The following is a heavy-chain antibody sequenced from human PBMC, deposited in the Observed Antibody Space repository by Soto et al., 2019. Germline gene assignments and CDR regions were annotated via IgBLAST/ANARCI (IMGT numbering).Heavy chain of an antibody. J-gene: IGHJ4*02. CDR2: ISAYNGNT. Sequence: ASVKVSCKASGYTFTSYGISWVRQAPGQGLEWMGWISAYNGNTNYAQKLQGRVTMTTDTSTSTAYMELRSLRSDDTAVYYCARYRITMVRGVMDSWGQGTLVTVSS. CDR3: ARYRITMVRGVMDS. V-gene: IGHV1-18*01. D-gene: IGHD3-10*01. CDR1: GYTFTSYG.